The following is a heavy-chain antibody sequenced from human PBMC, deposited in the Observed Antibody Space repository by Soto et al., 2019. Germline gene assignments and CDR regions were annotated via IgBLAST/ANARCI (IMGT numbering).Heavy chain of an antibody. J-gene: IGHJ5*02. CDR2: VWYDGSNQ. Sequence: GESLKISCAASGFSFNTYAMHWVRQAPGKGLEWVAVVWYDGSNQYYADSVKGRFTISRDSSINTVYLQMNSLRVEDTALYYCARDRYPSNIPAAETVRYWYDPWGQGTLVTVSS. CDR1: GFSFNTYA. D-gene: IGHD6-13*01. V-gene: IGHV3-33*01. CDR3: ARDRYPSNIPAAETVRYWYDP.